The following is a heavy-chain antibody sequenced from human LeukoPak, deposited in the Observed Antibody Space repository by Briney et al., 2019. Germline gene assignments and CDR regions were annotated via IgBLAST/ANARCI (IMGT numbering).Heavy chain of an antibody. CDR1: GFTFSSYA. D-gene: IGHD2-15*01. V-gene: IGHV3-23*01. Sequence: GGSLRLSCAASGFTFSSYAMSWVRQAPGKGLEWVSAISGSGGTTYYADSVKGRFTISRDNSKNTLYLQMNSLRAEDTAVYYCAKISATVVVVAAHFVHWGQGTLVTVCS. CDR3: AKISATVVVVAAHFVH. J-gene: IGHJ4*02. CDR2: ISGSGGTT.